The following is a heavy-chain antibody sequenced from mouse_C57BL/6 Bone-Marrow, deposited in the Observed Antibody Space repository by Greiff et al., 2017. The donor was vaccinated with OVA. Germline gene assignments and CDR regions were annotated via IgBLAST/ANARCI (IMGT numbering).Heavy chain of an antibody. CDR3: ARRAHWYFDV. D-gene: IGHD3-3*01. J-gene: IGHJ1*03. CDR2: INPGSGCT. Sequence: VQLQQSGAELVRPGTSVKVSCKASGYAFTNYLIEWVTQRPGQGLAWIGVINPGSGCTNYNEKFKGKATLTADKSSSTAYMQLSSLTSEDSAGYFCARRAHWYFDVWGTGTTVTGSS. CDR1: GYAFTNYL. V-gene: IGHV1-54*01.